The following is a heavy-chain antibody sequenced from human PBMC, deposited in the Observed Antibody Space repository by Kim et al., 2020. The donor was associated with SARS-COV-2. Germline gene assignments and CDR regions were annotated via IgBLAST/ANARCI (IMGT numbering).Heavy chain of an antibody. Sequence: GGSLRLSCTVSGFNFNSYSMNWVRQAPGKGLEWVSYISSSSSTVYYAGSVRGRFTISRDNAKNSLFLQMNSLRDDDTAVYYCARCPLSMTMVRGMITTTLYDYCNRYAWAQGTTVTVSS. CDR1: GFNFNSYS. J-gene: IGHJ6*02. CDR3: ARCPLSMTMVRGMITTTLYDYCNRYA. D-gene: IGHD3-10*01. V-gene: IGHV3-48*02. CDR2: ISSSSSTV.